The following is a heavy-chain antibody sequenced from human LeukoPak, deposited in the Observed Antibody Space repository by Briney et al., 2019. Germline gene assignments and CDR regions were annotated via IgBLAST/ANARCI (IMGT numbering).Heavy chain of an antibody. CDR1: SGSISSGYY. D-gene: IGHD3-16*01. CDR3: ARVGEVIYYMDV. Sequence: SETLSLTCTVSSGSISSGYYWGWIRQPPGKGLEWIGSIYHSGSTYYNPSLKSRVTISVDTSKNQFSLKLSSVTAADTAVYYCARVGEVIYYMDVWGKGTTVTVSS. CDR2: IYHSGST. V-gene: IGHV4-38-2*02. J-gene: IGHJ6*03.